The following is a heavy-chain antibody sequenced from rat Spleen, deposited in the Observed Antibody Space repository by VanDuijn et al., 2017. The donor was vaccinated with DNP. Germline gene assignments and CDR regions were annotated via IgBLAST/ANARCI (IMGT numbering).Heavy chain of an antibody. CDR3: TTLGTHFDY. Sequence: EVQLVESGGGLVQPGGSLKLSCAASGFTFRDYYMAWVRQAPRKGLEWVAAISTSGDTSYYRDSVKGRFTLSRDNAKSTLYLQMDSLRSEDTATYFCTTLGTHFDYWGQGLMVTVSS. J-gene: IGHJ2*01. V-gene: IGHV5-27*01. CDR1: GFTFRDYY. CDR2: ISTSGDTS. D-gene: IGHD1-4*01.